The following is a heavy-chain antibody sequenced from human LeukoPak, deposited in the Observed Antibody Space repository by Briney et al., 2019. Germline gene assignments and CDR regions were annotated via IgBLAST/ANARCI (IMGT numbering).Heavy chain of an antibody. CDR3: ARFHPNWGLDY. J-gene: IGHJ4*02. Sequence: SETLSLTCTVSGGSISSGSYYWSWIRQPAGKGLEWIGRIYTTGSTNYNSSLTSRISISTDTSKNQFSLKMTSVTAADTAVYYCARFHPNWGLDYWGQGILVTVSS. CDR2: IYTTGST. CDR1: GGSISSGSYY. V-gene: IGHV4-61*02. D-gene: IGHD7-27*01.